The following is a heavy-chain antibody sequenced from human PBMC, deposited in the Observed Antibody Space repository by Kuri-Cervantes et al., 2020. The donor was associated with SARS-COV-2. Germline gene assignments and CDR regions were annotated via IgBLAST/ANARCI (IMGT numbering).Heavy chain of an antibody. D-gene: IGHD2-2*01. J-gene: IGHJ6*02. Sequence: SETLSLTCTVSGGSISSGDYYWSWTRQPPGKGLEWIGYIYYSGSTYYNPSLKSRVTISVDTSKNQFSLKLSSVTATDTALYYCAKGWGGYCSSTSCYYYSYGMDVWGQGTTVTVSS. CDR3: AKGWGGYCSSTSCYYYSYGMDV. CDR1: GGSISSGDYY. V-gene: IGHV4-30-4*01. CDR2: IYYSGST.